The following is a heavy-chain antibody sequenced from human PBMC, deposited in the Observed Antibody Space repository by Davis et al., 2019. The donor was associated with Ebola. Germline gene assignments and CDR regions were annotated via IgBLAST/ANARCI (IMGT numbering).Heavy chain of an antibody. CDR2: IYHSGST. Sequence: MPSETLSLTCTVSGYSISSGYYWGWIRQPPGKGLEWIGSIYHSGSTYYNPSLKSRVTISVDTSKNQFSLKLSSVTAADPAVYYCASSLYYYDSSGYLGAFDIWGQGTMVTVSS. D-gene: IGHD3-22*01. CDR1: GYSISSGYY. CDR3: ASSLYYYDSSGYLGAFDI. V-gene: IGHV4-38-2*02. J-gene: IGHJ3*02.